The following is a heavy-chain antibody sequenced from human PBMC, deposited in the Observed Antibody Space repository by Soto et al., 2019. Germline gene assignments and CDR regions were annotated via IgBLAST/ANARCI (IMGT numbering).Heavy chain of an antibody. Sequence: PGGSLRLSCAASGFTFSNAWMNWVRQAPGKGLEWVGRIKSKTDGGTTDYAAPVKGRFTISRDDSKNTLYLQMNSLKTEDTAVYYCTTVTIPYYFDSSCYYKESDLYYWGQGTLVTVSS. CDR2: IKSKTDGGTT. D-gene: IGHD3-22*01. CDR1: GFTFSNAW. V-gene: IGHV3-15*07. J-gene: IGHJ4*02. CDR3: TTVTIPYYFDSSCYYKESDLYY.